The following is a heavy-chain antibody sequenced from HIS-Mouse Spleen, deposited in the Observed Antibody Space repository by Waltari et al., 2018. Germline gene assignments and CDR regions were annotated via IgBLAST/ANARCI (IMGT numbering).Heavy chain of an antibody. V-gene: IGHV5-51*03. CDR3: ARLRYSSSWLEYFQH. D-gene: IGHD6-13*01. Sequence: EVQLVQSGAEVKKPGESLKISCKGSGYSFTSYWIGWVRQMPGKGLEGMGIIYPGDSDTRYSPSFQGQVTISADKSISTAYLQWSSLKASDTAMYYCARLRYSSSWLEYFQHWGQGTLVTVSS. CDR2: IYPGDSDT. CDR1: GYSFTSYW. J-gene: IGHJ1*01.